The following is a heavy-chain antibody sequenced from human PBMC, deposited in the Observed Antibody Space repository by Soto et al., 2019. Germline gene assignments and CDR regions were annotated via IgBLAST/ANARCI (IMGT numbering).Heavy chain of an antibody. CDR1: GFTFSSYA. Sequence: QVQLVESGGGVVQPGRSLRLSCAASGFTFSSYAMHWVRQAPGKGLEWVAVISYDGSNKYYADSVKGRFTISRDNSKNTLYLQMNSLRAEDTAVYYCARDSYGDHPVYWGQGTLVTVSS. D-gene: IGHD4-17*01. V-gene: IGHV3-30-3*01. J-gene: IGHJ4*02. CDR3: ARDSYGDHPVY. CDR2: ISYDGSNK.